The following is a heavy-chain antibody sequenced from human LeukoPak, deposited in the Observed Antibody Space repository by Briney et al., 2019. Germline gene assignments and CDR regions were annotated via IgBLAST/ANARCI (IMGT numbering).Heavy chain of an antibody. CDR3: AKEALLRYFDFDY. V-gene: IGHV3-23*01. Sequence: GGSLRLSCAASGFTFSSYAMSWVRQAPGKGLKWVSAISGGGSTYYADSVKGRFTISRDNSKNTLYLQMNSLRAEDTAVYYCAKEALLRYFDFDYWGQGTLVTVSS. CDR1: GFTFSSYA. D-gene: IGHD3-9*01. CDR2: ISGGGST. J-gene: IGHJ4*02.